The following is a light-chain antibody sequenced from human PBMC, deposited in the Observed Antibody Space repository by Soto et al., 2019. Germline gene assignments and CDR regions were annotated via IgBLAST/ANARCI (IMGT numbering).Light chain of an antibody. CDR2: AAS. CDR3: QQTNSIPIT. Sequence: DIQMTQSRSSLSASVGDRVTITCRASQSSSNFLNWYQQKPGKAPKLLIYAASTLQSGVPSRFSGSGSGTDFTLTISSLQPEDFATYYCQQTNSIPITFGQGTRL. J-gene: IGKJ5*01. V-gene: IGKV1-39*01. CDR1: QSSSNF.